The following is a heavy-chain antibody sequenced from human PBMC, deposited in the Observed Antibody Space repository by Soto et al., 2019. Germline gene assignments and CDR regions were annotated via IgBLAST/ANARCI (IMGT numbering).Heavy chain of an antibody. CDR1: GFTFSTYA. D-gene: IGHD3-10*01. CDR2: LSGSGGTT. J-gene: IGHJ4*02. V-gene: IGHV3-23*01. Sequence: EVLLLESGGGLVQPGGSLRLSCSTSGFTFSTYAMNWVRQAPGKGLEWVSALSGSGGTTYYADSVRGRFTISRDNSKNTLFLQMNSLRAEDTALYYCAKQRADYGSGSDTYYFDFWGQGTLVTVSS. CDR3: AKQRADYGSGSDTYYFDF.